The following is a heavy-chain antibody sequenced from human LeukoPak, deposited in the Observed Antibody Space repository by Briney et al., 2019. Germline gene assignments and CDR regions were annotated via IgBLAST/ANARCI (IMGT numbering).Heavy chain of an antibody. V-gene: IGHV4-34*01. J-gene: IGHJ3*02. Sequence: SETLSLTCAVYGGIFNGYYWSWIRQPPGKGLEWIGEINRSGTTNYNPTLKSRVTISVDTSKSQVSLKLTSVTAADTAVFYCARGRFGNPLQLQPRRPFDMWGQGTVVTISS. CDR2: INRSGTT. D-gene: IGHD1-1*01. CDR3: ARGRFGNPLQLQPRRPFDM. CDR1: GGIFNGYY.